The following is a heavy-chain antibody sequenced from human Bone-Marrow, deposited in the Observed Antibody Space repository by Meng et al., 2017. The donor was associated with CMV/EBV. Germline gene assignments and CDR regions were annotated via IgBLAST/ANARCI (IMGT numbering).Heavy chain of an antibody. Sequence: SVKVSCKASGGTFSSYAISWVRQAPGQGLEWMGGIIPIFGTANYAQKFQGRVTITTDESTSTAYMELSSLRSEDTAVYYCASTVVVPAATSYYYYYYGMDVWGQATTVTASS. J-gene: IGHJ6*02. CDR2: IIPIFGTA. CDR3: ASTVVVPAATSYYYYYYGMDV. D-gene: IGHD2-2*01. CDR1: GGTFSSYA. V-gene: IGHV1-69*05.